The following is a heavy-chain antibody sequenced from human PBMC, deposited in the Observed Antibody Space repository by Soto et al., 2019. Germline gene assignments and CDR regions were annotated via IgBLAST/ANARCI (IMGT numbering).Heavy chain of an antibody. J-gene: IGHJ5*02. Sequence: PSETLSLTCSVSGGSISSGYWTWIRQPPGKGLEWIGYIYYGGSINYNPSLKSRVIISVDTAKNQFSLRLSSVTAADTAVYYCTGAYYGINGYSLDPRGQGTSVTVSS. CDR2: IYYGGSI. D-gene: IGHD3-22*01. V-gene: IGHV4-59*01. CDR3: TGAYYGINGYSLDP. CDR1: GGSISSGY.